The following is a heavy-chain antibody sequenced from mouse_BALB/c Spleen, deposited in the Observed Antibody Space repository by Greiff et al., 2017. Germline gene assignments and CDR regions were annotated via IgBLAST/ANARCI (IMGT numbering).Heavy chain of an antibody. CDR1: GFTFSDYY. J-gene: IGHJ2*01. D-gene: IGHD2-14*01. Sequence: EVKLQESGGGLVKPGGSLKLSCAASGFTFSDYYMYWVRQTPEKRLEWVATISDGGSYTYYPDSVKGRFTISRDNAKNNLYLQMSSLKSEDTAMYYCARGEVRGPFDYWGQGTTLTVSS. CDR3: ARGEVRGPFDY. CDR2: ISDGGSYT. V-gene: IGHV5-4*02.